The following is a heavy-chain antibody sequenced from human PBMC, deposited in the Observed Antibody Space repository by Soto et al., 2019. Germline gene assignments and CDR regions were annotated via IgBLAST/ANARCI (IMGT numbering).Heavy chain of an antibody. V-gene: IGHV1-69*02. CDR1: GGTFSSYT. CDR2: IIPILGIA. Sequence: SVKVSCKASGGTFSSYTISWVRQAPGQGLEWMGRIIPILGIANYAQKFQGRVTITADKSTSTAYMELSSLRSEDTAVYYCARGGSRGYSEYWGQGTLVTVSS. D-gene: IGHD5-12*01. CDR3: ARGGSRGYSEY. J-gene: IGHJ4*02.